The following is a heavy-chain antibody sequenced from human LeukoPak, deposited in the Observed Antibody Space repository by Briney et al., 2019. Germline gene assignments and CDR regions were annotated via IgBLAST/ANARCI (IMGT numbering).Heavy chain of an antibody. CDR1: GGSISSSSYY. Sequence: PSETLSLTCTVSGGSISSSSYYWGWIRQPPGKGLEWIGSIYYSGSAYYNPSLKSRLTISVDTSKNQFSLKLSPVTAADTAVYYCARHSYTGTMATYYFDYWGQGTLVTVSS. CDR3: ARHSYTGTMATYYFDY. CDR2: IYYSGSA. J-gene: IGHJ4*02. D-gene: IGHD1-7*01. V-gene: IGHV4-39*01.